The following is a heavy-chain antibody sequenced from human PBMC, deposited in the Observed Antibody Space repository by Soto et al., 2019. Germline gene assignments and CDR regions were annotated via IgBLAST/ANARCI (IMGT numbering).Heavy chain of an antibody. Sequence: SXTLSLTCTVSGGAMSSYYWSWIRQPPGKGLEWIGYIYYSGSTNYNPSLKSRVTISVDTSKNQFSLKLSSVTAADTAVYYCARRYGDCFDYWGQGTLVTVSS. J-gene: IGHJ4*02. V-gene: IGHV4-59*08. CDR3: ARRYGDCFDY. CDR2: IYYSGST. CDR1: GGAMSSYY. D-gene: IGHD4-17*01.